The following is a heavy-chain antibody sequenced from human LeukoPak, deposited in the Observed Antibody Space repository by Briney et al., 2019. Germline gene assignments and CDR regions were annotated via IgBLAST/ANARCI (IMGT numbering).Heavy chain of an antibody. Sequence: ASVKVSCKASGYTFTSYAMHWVRQAPGQRLEWMGWINAGNGNTKYSQKFQGRVTMTRNTSISTAYMELSSLRSEDTAVYYCARATRREVTMVRGVTVFDPWGQGTLVTVSS. V-gene: IGHV1-3*01. D-gene: IGHD3-10*01. CDR1: GYTFTSYA. CDR2: INAGNGNT. J-gene: IGHJ5*02. CDR3: ARATRREVTMVRGVTVFDP.